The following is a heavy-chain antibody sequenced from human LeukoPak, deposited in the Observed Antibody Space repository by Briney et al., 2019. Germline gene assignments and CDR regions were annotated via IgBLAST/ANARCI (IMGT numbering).Heavy chain of an antibody. Sequence: GGSLRLSCAASGFTFSSYGMHWVRQASRKGMEWVAFIRYDGSNKYYADSVKGRFTISRDNSKNSLYLQMNSLRAEDTAVYYCARDGHYDILTGYFQDWGQGTLVTVSS. CDR1: GFTFSSYG. D-gene: IGHD3-9*01. CDR2: IRYDGSNK. CDR3: ARDGHYDILTGYFQD. V-gene: IGHV3-30*02. J-gene: IGHJ1*01.